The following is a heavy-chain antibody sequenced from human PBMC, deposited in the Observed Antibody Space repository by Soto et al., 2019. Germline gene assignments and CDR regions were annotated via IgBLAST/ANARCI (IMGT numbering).Heavy chain of an antibody. CDR2: ISSSGSTI. J-gene: IGHJ6*03. D-gene: IGHD2-2*01. CDR3: ARRGEIVVVTAAKGNYYYYYMDV. CDR1: GFTFSDYY. V-gene: IGHV3-11*01. Sequence: QVQLVESGGGLVKPGGSLRLSCAASGFTFSDYYMSWIRQAPGKGLEWVSYISSSGSTIYYADSVKGRFTISRDNAKNSLYLQMNSLRAEDTDVYYCARRGEIVVVTAAKGNYYYYYMDVWGKGTTVTVSS.